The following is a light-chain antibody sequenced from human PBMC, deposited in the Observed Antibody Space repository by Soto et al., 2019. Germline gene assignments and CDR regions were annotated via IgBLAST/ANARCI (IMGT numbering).Light chain of an antibody. Sequence: DIQLTQSPSFLSASVGDRVTITCRASQGISSYLAWYQQKPGKAPKLLIYAASTLHSGVPSRFSSSGSGTEFTLTISSLQPEDFVTYYCQQLNSYPLTFGPGTEVDIK. CDR1: QGISSY. V-gene: IGKV1-9*01. CDR2: AAS. J-gene: IGKJ3*01. CDR3: QQLNSYPLT.